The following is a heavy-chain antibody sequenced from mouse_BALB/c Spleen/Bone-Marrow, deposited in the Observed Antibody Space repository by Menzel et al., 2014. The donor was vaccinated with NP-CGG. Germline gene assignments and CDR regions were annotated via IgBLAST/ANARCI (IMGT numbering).Heavy chain of an antibody. CDR1: GYTFTSYW. Sequence: QVQLKESGAELVKPGASVKLSCKASGYTFTSYWIHWVKLRPGHGLEWIGEINPSNGRTNYNEKFMNKATLTVDKSSSTAYIQLSSLTSEDSAVYYCARYDGPAWFAYWGQGTLVTVS. V-gene: IGHV1S81*02. CDR2: INPSNGRT. CDR3: ARYDGPAWFAY. J-gene: IGHJ3*01. D-gene: IGHD2-3*01.